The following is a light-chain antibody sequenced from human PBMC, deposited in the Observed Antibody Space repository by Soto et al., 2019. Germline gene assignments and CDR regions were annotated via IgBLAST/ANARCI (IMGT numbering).Light chain of an antibody. V-gene: IGLV2-14*01. Sequence: QSALTHPASLSGSPGQSITISCTGTSSDIGAYDYVSWFQQHPGKAPKLMISEVNNRPSGVSNRFSGSKSGNTAYLTISGLQVEEEAEYFCSSFTTTSTHVFGTGTKVTVL. CDR3: SSFTTTSTHV. J-gene: IGLJ1*01. CDR1: SSDIGAYDY. CDR2: EVN.